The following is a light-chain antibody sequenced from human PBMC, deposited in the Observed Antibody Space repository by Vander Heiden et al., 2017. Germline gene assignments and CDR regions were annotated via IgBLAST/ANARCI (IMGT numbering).Light chain of an antibody. CDR3: NSRDRSGNHLGV. J-gene: IGLJ2*01. V-gene: IGLV3-19*01. CDR2: GKN. Sequence: SSELTQDPGESLALGQTVWITCRGETLRSYYVSWYQQKPGQAPVVVAYGKNNRPSGIPDRFSGSTSGDTASLTITGAQAEDEADYYCNSRDRSGNHLGVFGGGTKLTVL. CDR1: TLRSYY.